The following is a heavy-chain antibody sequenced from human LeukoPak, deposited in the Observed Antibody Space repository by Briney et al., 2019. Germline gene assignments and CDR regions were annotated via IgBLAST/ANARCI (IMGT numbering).Heavy chain of an antibody. CDR1: GFTVSSNY. CDR3: ARVPYYYDSSGYYYGGNY. Sequence: GGSLRLSCAASGFTVSSNYMSWVRQAPGKGLEWVSVIYSGGSTYYADSVKGRFTISRDNSKNTLYLQMNSLRAEDTAVYYCARVPYYYDSSGYYYGGNYWGQGTLVTVSS. V-gene: IGHV3-53*01. J-gene: IGHJ4*02. D-gene: IGHD3-22*01. CDR2: IYSGGST.